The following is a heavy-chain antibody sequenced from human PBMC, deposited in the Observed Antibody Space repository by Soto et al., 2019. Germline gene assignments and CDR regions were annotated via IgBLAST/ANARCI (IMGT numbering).Heavy chain of an antibody. Sequence: GGSLRISCAASGFTFDDYAMHWVRQAPGKGLEWVSGISWNSGSIGYADSVKGRFTISRDNAKNSLYLQMNSLRAEDTALYYCAKDIANYYGSGSYYNDYDAFDIWGQGTMVTVSS. CDR3: AKDIANYYGSGSYYNDYDAFDI. J-gene: IGHJ3*02. CDR2: ISWNSGSI. CDR1: GFTFDDYA. V-gene: IGHV3-9*01. D-gene: IGHD3-10*01.